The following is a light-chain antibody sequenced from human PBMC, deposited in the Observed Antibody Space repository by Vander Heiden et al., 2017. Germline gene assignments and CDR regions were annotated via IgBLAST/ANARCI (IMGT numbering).Light chain of an antibody. J-gene: IGLJ1*01. CDR2: HDR. Sequence: SYELTQPPSVSVPPGQAATITCSGKNLGDKFVSWYQHKSGQSPVLVMYHDRRRPSGIPDRFAASHSGDTATLTIGDIQAMDEADYYCQAWDSSVLYVFGSGTKVTVL. V-gene: IGLV3-1*01. CDR3: QAWDSSVLYV. CDR1: NLGDKF.